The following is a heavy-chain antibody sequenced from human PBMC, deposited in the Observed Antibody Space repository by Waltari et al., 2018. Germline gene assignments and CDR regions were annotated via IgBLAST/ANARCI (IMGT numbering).Heavy chain of an antibody. V-gene: IGHV4-30-4*08. CDR1: GGSISSGDYY. CDR3: ARHSAGTTRPYYYYMDV. Sequence: QVQLQESGPGLVKPSQTLSLTCTVSGGSISSGDYYWSWIRQPPGKGLEWIGYIYYRGSTYYNPSLKSRVTISVDTSKNQFSLKLSSVTAADTAVYYCARHSAGTTRPYYYYMDVWGKGTTVTVSS. J-gene: IGHJ6*03. D-gene: IGHD1-7*01. CDR2: IYYRGST.